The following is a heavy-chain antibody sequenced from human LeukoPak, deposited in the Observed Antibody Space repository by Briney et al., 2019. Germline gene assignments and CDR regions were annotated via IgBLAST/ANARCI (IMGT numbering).Heavy chain of an antibody. J-gene: IGHJ6*02. CDR1: GGSFSGYY. Sequence: SSETLSLTCAVYGGSFSGYYWSWIRQPPGKGLEWIGEINHSGSTNYNPSLKSRVTISVDTSKNQFSLKLSSMTAADTAVYYCARSRSLFPFPWGRYYYGMDVWGQGTTVTVSS. CDR2: INHSGST. CDR3: ARSRSLFPFPWGRYYYGMDV. V-gene: IGHV4-34*01. D-gene: IGHD2-21*01.